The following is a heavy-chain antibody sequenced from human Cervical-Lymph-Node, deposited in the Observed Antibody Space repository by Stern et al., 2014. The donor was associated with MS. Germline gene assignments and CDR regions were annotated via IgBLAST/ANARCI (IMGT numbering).Heavy chain of an antibody. V-gene: IGHV4-61*02. J-gene: IGHJ1*01. Sequence: QLHLQESGPGLVKPSQTLSLTCTVSGASIRSGSHYRSWVRQPAGKGLEWVRHIYSSGTTDYNPSLKSRVTISLDTSKSQFSLKLTSVTAADTAVYYCARDMDDYGDFFLNHWGQGTRVAVSS. D-gene: IGHD4-17*01. CDR3: ARDMDDYGDFFLNH. CDR2: IYSSGTT. CDR1: GASIRSGSHY.